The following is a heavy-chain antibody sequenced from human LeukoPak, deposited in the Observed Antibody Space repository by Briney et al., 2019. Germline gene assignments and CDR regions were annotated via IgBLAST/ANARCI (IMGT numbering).Heavy chain of an antibody. V-gene: IGHV1-46*01. CDR3: ARDSTPTYYSGTYYFEY. Sequence: ASVKVSCKASGYTFASYCMHWVRQAPGQGLEWMGIINPSGGSTTYAQKFQGRVTMTRDTSTRTVYMELSSLRSEDTALYYCARDSTPTYYSGTYYFEYWGQGTLVTVSS. D-gene: IGHD1-26*01. CDR2: INPSGGST. CDR1: GYTFASYC. J-gene: IGHJ4*02.